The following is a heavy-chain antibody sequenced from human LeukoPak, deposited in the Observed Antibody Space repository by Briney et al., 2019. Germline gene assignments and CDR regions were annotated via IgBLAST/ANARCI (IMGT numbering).Heavy chain of an antibody. J-gene: IGHJ4*02. CDR1: GFTFSSYA. CDR2: ISGSGGST. V-gene: IGHV3-23*01. Sequence: GGSLRLSCAASGFTFSSYAMSWVRQAPGEGLEWVSAISGSGGSTYYADSVKGRFTISRDNSKNTLYLQMNSLRAEDTAVYYCAKSPRGNPTIFDYWGQGTLVTVSS. CDR3: AKSPRGNPTIFDY. D-gene: IGHD1-14*01.